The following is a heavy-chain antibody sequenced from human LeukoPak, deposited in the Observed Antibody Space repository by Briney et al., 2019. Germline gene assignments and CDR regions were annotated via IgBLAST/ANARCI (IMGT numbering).Heavy chain of an antibody. CDR1: GYTFTGYY. Sequence: SCTASGYTFTGYYMHWVRQAPGKGLEWVAMISHDGGAKYYGDSVKGRFTISRDNSKNTLYLQMNSLRAEDTAVYYCARDRLPYYYDSSGCLQHWGQGTLVTVSS. CDR3: ARDRLPYYYDSSGCLQH. CDR2: ISHDGGAK. J-gene: IGHJ1*01. D-gene: IGHD3-22*01. V-gene: IGHV3-33*05.